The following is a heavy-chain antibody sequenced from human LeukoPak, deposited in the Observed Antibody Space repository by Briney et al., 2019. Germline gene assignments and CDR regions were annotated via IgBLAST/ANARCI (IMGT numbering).Heavy chain of an antibody. J-gene: IGHJ1*01. Sequence: PGGSLRLSCAASGFTFSDYYMSWIRQAPGKGLEWVSYISSSGSTIYYADSVKGRFTISRDNSKNTLYLQMNSLRAEDTAVYYCARAPYYYDSSGNKYFQHWGQGTLVTVSS. CDR2: ISSSGSTI. V-gene: IGHV3-11*04. D-gene: IGHD3-22*01. CDR1: GFTFSDYY. CDR3: ARAPYYYDSSGNKYFQH.